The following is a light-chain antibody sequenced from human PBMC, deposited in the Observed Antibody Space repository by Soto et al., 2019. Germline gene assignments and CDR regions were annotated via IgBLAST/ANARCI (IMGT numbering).Light chain of an antibody. J-gene: IGLJ1*01. CDR3: AAWDDTVRSYV. Sequence: QSVLTQPSSVSGTPGQGVTISCSGSISNIGNNYVDWFQQLPGTAPKALSNRNDQRPSGVPDRFSGSKSGTSASLASSGLRSEDESDYYCAAWDDTVRSYVFGTGTKLTVL. CDR2: RND. V-gene: IGLV1-47*01. CDR1: ISNIGNNY.